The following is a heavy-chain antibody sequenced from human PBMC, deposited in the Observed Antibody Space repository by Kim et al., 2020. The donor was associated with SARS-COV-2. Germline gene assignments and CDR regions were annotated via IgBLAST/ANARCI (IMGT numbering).Heavy chain of an antibody. D-gene: IGHD4-17*01. CDR2: ISSSGRTI. CDR3: ARLPEVGDYSEY. Sequence: GGSLRLSCAPSGFIFSSYEMNWVRQAPGKGLEWVSYISSSGRTIYYADSVKGRFTISRDNAKNSLYLQMNSLRDEDTAVYYCARLPEVGDYSEYWGQGTLVTVSS. V-gene: IGHV3-48*03. J-gene: IGHJ4*02. CDR1: GFIFSSYE.